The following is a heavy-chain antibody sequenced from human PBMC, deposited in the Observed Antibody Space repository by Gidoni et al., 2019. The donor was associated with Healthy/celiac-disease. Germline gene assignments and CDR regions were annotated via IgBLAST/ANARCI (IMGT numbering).Heavy chain of an antibody. Sequence: QVQLQQWGAGLLKPSETLSLTCAVYGGSFSGYYWSWIRQPPGKGLEWIGEINHSGSTNYNPSLKSRVTISVDTSKNQFSLKLSSVTAADTAVYYCARGRRQSYYYYYGMDVWGQGTTVTVSS. D-gene: IGHD4-4*01. J-gene: IGHJ6*02. CDR2: INHSGST. V-gene: IGHV4-34*01. CDR3: ARGRRQSYYYYYGMDV. CDR1: GGSFSGYY.